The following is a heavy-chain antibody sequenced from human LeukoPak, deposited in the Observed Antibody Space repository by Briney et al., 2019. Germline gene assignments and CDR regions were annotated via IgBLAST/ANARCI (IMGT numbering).Heavy chain of an antibody. D-gene: IGHD2-8*01. V-gene: IGHV5-51*01. J-gene: IGHJ4*02. CDR3: ARQHQGYCTNGVCNGFDY. CDR1: GYSFASYS. CDR2: IYPGDSEI. Sequence: GESLKISCKGSGYSFASYSIGWVRQMPGKGLEWMGIIYPGDSEIRYSPSFQGQVSISADKSISTAYLQWSSLKASDTAMYFCARQHQGYCTNGVCNGFDYWGQGTLVTVSS.